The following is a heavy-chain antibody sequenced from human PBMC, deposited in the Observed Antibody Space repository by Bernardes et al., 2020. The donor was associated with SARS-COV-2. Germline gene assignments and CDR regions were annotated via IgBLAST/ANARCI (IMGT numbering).Heavy chain of an antibody. J-gene: IGHJ6*02. CDR3: AKRQDYYYGLDV. Sequence: GSMRLACAAAVFTFNLNAMHWVRPPPGKGLEWVAGIVHDGTIQYFADSVKGRFTISRDNSKNTLYLQLNSLRPEDTAVYYCAKRQDYYYGLDVWGQGTTVTVSS. CDR2: IVHDGTIQ. CDR1: VFTFNLNA. V-gene: IGHV3-30*18.